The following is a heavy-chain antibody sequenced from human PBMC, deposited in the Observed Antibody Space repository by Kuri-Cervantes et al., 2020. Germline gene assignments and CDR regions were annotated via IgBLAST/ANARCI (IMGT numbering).Heavy chain of an antibody. Sequence: ASVKVSCKASGYTFTGYYMHWVRQAPGQGREWMGWINPNSGGTNYAQKFQGRVTMTRDTSISIAYMELSRLRADDTAVYYCARDFLGFYVYYHYGMDVWGQGTTVTVSS. CDR1: GYTFTGYY. CDR3: ARDFLGFYVYYHYGMDV. V-gene: IGHV1-2*02. D-gene: IGHD2/OR15-2a*01. J-gene: IGHJ6*02. CDR2: INPNSGGT.